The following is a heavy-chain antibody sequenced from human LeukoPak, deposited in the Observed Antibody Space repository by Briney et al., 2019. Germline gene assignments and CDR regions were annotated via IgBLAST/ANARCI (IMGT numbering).Heavy chain of an antibody. J-gene: IGHJ5*02. V-gene: IGHV4-30-4*07. CDR1: GGSISSDDSS. CDR3: AKEVAGP. Sequence: SETLSLTCTVSGGSISSDDSSWSWIRQPPGKGLEWIGYLYYSGITFYNPSLRSRVTISVDTSKNQFSLNLTSVTAADTAVYYYAKEVAGPWGQGTRVAVSS. CDR2: LYYSGIT.